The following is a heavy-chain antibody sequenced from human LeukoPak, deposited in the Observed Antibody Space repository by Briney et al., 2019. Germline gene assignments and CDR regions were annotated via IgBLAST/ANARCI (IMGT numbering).Heavy chain of an antibody. CDR1: GFTFTNYA. CDR2: ISGDGGVT. Sequence: GGSLRLSCVRSGFTFTNYAMNWVRQTPGKGLEWVSTISGDGGVTNYADSVKGRFTFSRDNSKNTLYLQMNSLRAEDTAVYYCAKSLQNTFCYHLDVWGKGTTVSVSS. J-gene: IGHJ6*03. D-gene: IGHD5-24*01. CDR3: AKSLQNTFCYHLDV. V-gene: IGHV3-23*01.